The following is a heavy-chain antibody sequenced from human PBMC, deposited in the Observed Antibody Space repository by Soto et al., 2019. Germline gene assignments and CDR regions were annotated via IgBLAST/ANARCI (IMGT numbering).Heavy chain of an antibody. Sequence: GASVKVSCKASGGTFSSYAISWVRQAPGQGLEWMGGIIPIFGTANYAQKFQGRVTITADESTITAYMELSSLRSEDTAVYYCARPRLGGSSWYLWGQGTLVTVSS. D-gene: IGHD6-13*01. CDR1: GGTFSSYA. J-gene: IGHJ4*02. CDR3: ARPRLGGSSWYL. V-gene: IGHV1-69*13. CDR2: IIPIFGTA.